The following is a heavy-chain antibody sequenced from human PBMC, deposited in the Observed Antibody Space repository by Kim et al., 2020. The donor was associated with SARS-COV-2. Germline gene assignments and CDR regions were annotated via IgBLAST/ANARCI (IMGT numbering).Heavy chain of an antibody. J-gene: IGHJ4*02. CDR3: ARVRIGAFDL. Sequence: SETLSLTCSVFGDSVDYYYWSWVRQAPGKGLEWIGDFYYAGGTTNNPSLKSQVFVSIDTSKNQVSLKMTSVTAADTAIYYCARVRIGAFDLWGQGILVTVSS. D-gene: IGHD3-10*01. CDR2: FYYAGGT. V-gene: IGHV4-59*02. CDR1: GDSVDYYY.